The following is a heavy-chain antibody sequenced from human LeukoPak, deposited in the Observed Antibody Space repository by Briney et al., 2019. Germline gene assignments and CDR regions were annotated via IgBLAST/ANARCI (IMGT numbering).Heavy chain of an antibody. D-gene: IGHD3-10*01. Sequence: GESLKISCKGSGYSFTSYWISWVRQMPGKGLEWMGRIDPSDSYTNYSPSFQGHVTISADKSISTACLQWSSLKASDTAMYYCASYGSGSYNGMDVWGKGTTVTVSS. CDR3: ASYGSGSYNGMDV. CDR1: GYSFTSYW. J-gene: IGHJ6*04. V-gene: IGHV5-10-1*01. CDR2: IDPSDSYT.